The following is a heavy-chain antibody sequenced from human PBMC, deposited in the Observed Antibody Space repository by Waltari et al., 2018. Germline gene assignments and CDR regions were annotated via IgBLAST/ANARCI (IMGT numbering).Heavy chain of an antibody. D-gene: IGHD5-12*01. Sequence: EVQLVQSGAEVKKPGESLKISCKGSGYTFNSYWIGWVRQMTGKGLEWMACSYPGASDSSYIPPFHGQVTISVDKSINTAYLQWDNLKTSDSAIYYCARSEVLATGNYYFDYWGQGTLVTVSS. J-gene: IGHJ4*02. CDR2: SYPGASDS. V-gene: IGHV5-51*01. CDR3: ARSEVLATGNYYFDY. CDR1: GYTFNSYW.